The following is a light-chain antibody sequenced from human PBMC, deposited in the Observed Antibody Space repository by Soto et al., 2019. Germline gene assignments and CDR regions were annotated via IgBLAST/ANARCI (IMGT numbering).Light chain of an antibody. Sequence: DIQMTQSPSTLSASVGDRVTITCRASQSIGDSLAWYQQKPGKAPYLLISDVSSLDRGVPSRFSGSGSGTEYTLTISSMQPDDFATFYCQQYNGYSRTFGQGTKVEI. CDR1: QSIGDS. CDR3: QQYNGYSRT. CDR2: DVS. J-gene: IGKJ1*01. V-gene: IGKV1-5*01.